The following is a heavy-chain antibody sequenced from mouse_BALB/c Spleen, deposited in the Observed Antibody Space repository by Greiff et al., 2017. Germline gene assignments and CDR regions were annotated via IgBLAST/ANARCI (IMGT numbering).Heavy chain of an antibody. CDR2: IWAGGST. J-gene: IGHJ4*01. Sequence: QVQLKESGPGLVAPSQSLSITCTVSGFSLTSYGVHWVRQPPGKGLEWLGVIWAGGSTNYNSALMSRLSISKDNSKSQVFLKMNSLQTDDTAMYYCAREEDYYGKAGAMDYWGQGTSVTVSS. CDR1: GFSLTSYG. D-gene: IGHD2-1*01. V-gene: IGHV2-9*02. CDR3: AREEDYYGKAGAMDY.